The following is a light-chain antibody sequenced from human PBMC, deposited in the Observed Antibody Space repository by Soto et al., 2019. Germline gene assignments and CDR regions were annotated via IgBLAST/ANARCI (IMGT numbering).Light chain of an antibody. Sequence: EIVLTQSPATLSLSPGERATLSCRASQSVSSYLAWYQQKPGQAPRLLIYDASNRATGIPARFSGSGSGTDFTLNISSLEPEDFAVYYCQQRSNWTFGQGTKVEIK. CDR1: QSVSSY. J-gene: IGKJ1*01. V-gene: IGKV3-11*01. CDR3: QQRSNWT. CDR2: DAS.